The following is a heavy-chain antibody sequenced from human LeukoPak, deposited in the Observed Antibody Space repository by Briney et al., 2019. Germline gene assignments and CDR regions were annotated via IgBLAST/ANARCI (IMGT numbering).Heavy chain of an antibody. CDR1: GFTFSSYW. D-gene: IGHD3-16*01. Sequence: GGSLRLSCAASGFTFSSYWMSWVRQAPGKGLEWVANIKQDGSEKYYVDSVKGRFTISRDNSKNTLYLQMNSLRGEDTAVYYCGGAGPQGHYYFYMDVWGKGTTVTVSS. CDR3: GGAGPQGHYYFYMDV. CDR2: IKQDGSEK. J-gene: IGHJ6*03. V-gene: IGHV3-7*03.